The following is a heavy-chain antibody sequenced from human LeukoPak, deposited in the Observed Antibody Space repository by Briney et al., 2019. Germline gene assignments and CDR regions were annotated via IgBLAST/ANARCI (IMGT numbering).Heavy chain of an antibody. CDR1: GVSINNNN. CDR2: IFYSGST. CDR3: ARGQQLVLN. J-gene: IGHJ4*02. V-gene: IGHV4-59*01. Sequence: SETLSLTCTVSGVSINNNNWNWIRQPPGKGLEWIGYIFYSGSTNYNPSLKSRVTISVDTSKNQFSLKLSSVTAADTAVYCCARGQQLVLNWGQGTLVTGSP. D-gene: IGHD6-13*01.